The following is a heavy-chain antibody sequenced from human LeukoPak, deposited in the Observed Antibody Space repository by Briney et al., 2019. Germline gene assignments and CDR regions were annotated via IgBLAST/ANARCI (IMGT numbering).Heavy chain of an antibody. CDR1: GFTFSSYW. J-gene: IGHJ4*02. V-gene: IGHV3-7*01. CDR2: INHNGNVN. CDR3: ARAYCDY. Sequence: GGSLRLSCAASGFTFSSYWMNWARQAPGKGLEWVASINHNGNVNYYVDSVKGRFTISRDNAKNSLYLQMNSLRAEDTAVYYCARAYCDYWGQGTLVTVST.